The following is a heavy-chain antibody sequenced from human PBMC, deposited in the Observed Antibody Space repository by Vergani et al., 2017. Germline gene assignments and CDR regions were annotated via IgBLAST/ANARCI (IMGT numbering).Heavy chain of an antibody. J-gene: IGHJ2*01. CDR2: IYTSWIT. V-gene: IGHV4-4*07. D-gene: IGHD3-22*01. Sequence: QVQLQESGPGLVKPSETLSLTCTVSGGSISSYYWSWIRQPAGKGLEWIGRIYTSWITNFNPSLKSRFTMSVDTSKKQFSLKLSSVTDADTAVYYCARENRRLVSPQEYFDLWGRGTLVTVSS. CDR1: GGSISSYY. CDR3: ARENRRLVSPQEYFDL.